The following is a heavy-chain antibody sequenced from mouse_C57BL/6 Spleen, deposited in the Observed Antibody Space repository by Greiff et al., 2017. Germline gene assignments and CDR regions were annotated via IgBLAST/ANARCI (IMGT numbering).Heavy chain of an antibody. CDR1: GYTFTSYW. CDR2: IDPSDSET. D-gene: IGHD1-1*02. V-gene: IGHV1-52*01. J-gene: IGHJ2*01. CDR3: AKGPLWGYFDY. Sequence: VQLQQPGAELVRPGSSVKLSCKASGYTFTSYWMHWVKQRPIQGLEWIGNIDPSDSETHYNQKFKDKATLTVDKSSSTAYMQLSSLTSEDSAVYYCAKGPLWGYFDYWGQGTTLTVSS.